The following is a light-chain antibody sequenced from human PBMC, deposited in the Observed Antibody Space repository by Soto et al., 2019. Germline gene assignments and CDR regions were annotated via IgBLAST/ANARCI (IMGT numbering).Light chain of an antibody. Sequence: EIVLTQSPCTMSLSPGERATLSCRASQSVNTNYLAWYQQRPGQTPRLLIYAASSRATGIPDRFSGSGSGTDFTLTISRLEPEDFAVYYCQQYGTSPQTFGQGTKVDIK. CDR3: QQYGTSPQT. V-gene: IGKV3-20*01. CDR2: AAS. CDR1: QSVNTNY. J-gene: IGKJ1*01.